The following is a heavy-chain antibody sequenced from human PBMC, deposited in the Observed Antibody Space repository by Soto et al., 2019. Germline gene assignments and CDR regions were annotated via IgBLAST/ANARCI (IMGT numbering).Heavy chain of an antibody. D-gene: IGHD6-19*01. CDR1: GFTFSSYA. CDR3: AKDPVLSQWLVKGYFDY. CDR2: ISGSGGST. Sequence: EVQLLESGGGLVQPGGSLRLSCAASGFTFSSYAMTWVRQAPGKGLEWVSAISGSGGSTYYADSVKGRFTISRDNSKNTLYLQMNRLSAEDTAVYYCAKDPVLSQWLVKGYFDYWGQGTLVTVSS. J-gene: IGHJ4*02. V-gene: IGHV3-23*01.